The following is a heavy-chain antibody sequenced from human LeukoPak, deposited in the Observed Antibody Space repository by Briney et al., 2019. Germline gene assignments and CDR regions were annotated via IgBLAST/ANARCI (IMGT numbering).Heavy chain of an antibody. CDR2: IYNSGST. J-gene: IGHJ5*02. Sequence: SETLSLTCTVSGGSVSSSSYYWGWIRQPPGKGLEWVGCIYNSGSTYYDPSLKSRVTISVDTSKNQVSLKVNSVTAADTAVYYCARRYCSGGSCYSDNWFDPWGQGTLVTVSS. CDR1: GGSVSSSSYY. CDR3: ARRYCSGGSCYSDNWFDP. V-gene: IGHV4-39*01. D-gene: IGHD2-15*01.